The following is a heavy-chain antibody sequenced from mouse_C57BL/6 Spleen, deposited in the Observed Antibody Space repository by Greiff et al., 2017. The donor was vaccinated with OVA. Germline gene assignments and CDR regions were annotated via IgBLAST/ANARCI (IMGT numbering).Heavy chain of an antibody. CDR1: GYAFSSSW. D-gene: IGHD2-12*01. CDR3: ARSDGYSSYYVDY. CDR2: IYPGDGDT. Sequence: QVQLQQSGPELVKPGASVKISCKASGYAFSSSWMNWVKQRPGKGLEWIGRIYPGDGDTNYNGKFKGKATLTADKSSSTAYMQLSSLTSEDSAVYYCARSDGYSSYYVDYWGQGTTLTVSS. V-gene: IGHV1-82*01. J-gene: IGHJ2*01.